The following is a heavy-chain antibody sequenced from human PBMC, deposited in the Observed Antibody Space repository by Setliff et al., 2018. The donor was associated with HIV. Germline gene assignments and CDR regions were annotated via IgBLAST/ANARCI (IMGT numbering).Heavy chain of an antibody. Sequence: TSETLSLTCTVSGGSISGHFWNWIRQTPDKGLEWIGRVYYSGQDDHNPSLTRRLTISRDDAKKSLYLQMNSLGAEDTAVYYCARSGGIGNYHWDVWGKGTTVTVSS. CDR2: VYYSGQD. D-gene: IGHD3-16*01. CDR3: ARSGGIGNYHWDV. J-gene: IGHJ6*03. V-gene: IGHV4-59*11. CDR1: GGSISGHF.